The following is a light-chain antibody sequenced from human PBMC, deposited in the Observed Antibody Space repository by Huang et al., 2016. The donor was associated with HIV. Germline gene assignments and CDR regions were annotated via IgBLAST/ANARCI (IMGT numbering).Light chain of an antibody. V-gene: IGKV1-33*01. Sequence: DIQMTQSPSSLSASVGDRVTITCQASQDITNYLNWYQQIPGKAPKRLIYGASILQTGVPSRFSGRGSGTHFTFTITSLQPEDIATYYCQQYDNLPRTFGGGTKV. CDR3: QQYDNLPRT. CDR2: GAS. CDR1: QDITNY. J-gene: IGKJ4*01.